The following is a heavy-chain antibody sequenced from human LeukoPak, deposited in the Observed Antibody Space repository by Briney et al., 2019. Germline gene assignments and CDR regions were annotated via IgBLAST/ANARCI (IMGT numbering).Heavy chain of an antibody. Sequence: PSQTLSLTCTVSGGSISSGSYYWSWIRQPAGKGLEWIGRIYTSGSTNYNPSLKSRVTISVDTSKNQFSLKLSSVTAADTAVYYCARMINYWGQGTLVTVSS. D-gene: IGHD3-22*01. V-gene: IGHV4-61*02. CDR2: IYTSGST. CDR1: GGSISSGSYY. J-gene: IGHJ4*02. CDR3: ARMINY.